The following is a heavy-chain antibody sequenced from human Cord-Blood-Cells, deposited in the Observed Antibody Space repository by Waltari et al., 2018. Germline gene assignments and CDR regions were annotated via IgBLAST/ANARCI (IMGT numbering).Heavy chain of an antibody. CDR1: GYTLTELS. CDR3: ATLFLRYSSSWVDY. V-gene: IGHV1-24*01. CDR2: FDPEECET. D-gene: IGHD6-13*01. J-gene: IGHJ4*02. Sequence: QVQLVQSGAEVKKPGASVKVSCKVSGYTLTELSMHWVRQAPGKGLEWMGGFDPEECETIYAQKFQGRVTMTEDTSTDTAYMELSSLRSEDTAVYYCATLFLRYSSSWVDYWGQGTLVTVSS.